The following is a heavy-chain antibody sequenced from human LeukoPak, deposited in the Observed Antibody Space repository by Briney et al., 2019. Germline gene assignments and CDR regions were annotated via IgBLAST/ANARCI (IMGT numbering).Heavy chain of an antibody. Sequence: PGGSLRLSCAASGFTFSSYWMSWVRQAPGKGLEWVANIKQDGSEKYYVDSVKGRFTISRDNAKNSLYLQMSSLRAEDTAVYYCARVGSSSWYRNHHFDYWGQGTLVTVSS. D-gene: IGHD6-13*01. CDR2: IKQDGSEK. CDR1: GFTFSSYW. J-gene: IGHJ4*02. V-gene: IGHV3-7*01. CDR3: ARVGSSSWYRNHHFDY.